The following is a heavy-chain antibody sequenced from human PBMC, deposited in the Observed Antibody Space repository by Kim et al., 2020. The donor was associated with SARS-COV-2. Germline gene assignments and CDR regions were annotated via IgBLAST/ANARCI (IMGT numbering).Heavy chain of an antibody. V-gene: IGHV3-33*08. CDR2: IWYDGSHH. D-gene: IGHD2-15*01. J-gene: IGHJ6*02. CDR1: GFTFNTYA. CDR3: SREFCSSDRCNGAGGMDG. Sequence: GGSLRLSCAASGFTFNTYAMTWVRQAPGKGLEWVAVIWYDGSHHYYADSVKGRFTISRDNSKDTLYLQMDTLRAEDTAIYYCSREFCSSDRCNGAGGMDGWGQGTPVTVSS.